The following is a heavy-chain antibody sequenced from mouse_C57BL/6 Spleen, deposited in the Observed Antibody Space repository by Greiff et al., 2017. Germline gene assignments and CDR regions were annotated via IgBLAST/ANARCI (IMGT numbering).Heavy chain of an antibody. CDR2: IDPANGNT. V-gene: IGHV14-3*01. J-gene: IGHJ4*01. Sequence: EVQLQQSVAELVRPGASVKLSCTASGFNIKNTYMHWVKQRPEQGLAWIGRIDPANGNTKYAPKFQGKATITADTSSNTAYLQLSSLTSEDTAIYYCASSPGSTMVKGYAMDYWGQGTSVTVSS. D-gene: IGHD2-2*01. CDR1: GFNIKNTY. CDR3: ASSPGSTMVKGYAMDY.